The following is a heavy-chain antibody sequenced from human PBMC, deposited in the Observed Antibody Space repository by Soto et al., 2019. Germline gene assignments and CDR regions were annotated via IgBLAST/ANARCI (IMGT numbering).Heavy chain of an antibody. Sequence: GGSLRLSCAASGFTFSSYGMHWVRQAPGKGLEWVAVISYDGSNKYYADSVKGRFTISRDNSKNTLYLQMNSLRAEDTAVYYCAKRYSRWAYYYYMDVWGKGTTVTVSS. CDR3: AKRYSRWAYYYYMDV. D-gene: IGHD2-15*01. CDR2: ISYDGSNK. V-gene: IGHV3-30*18. J-gene: IGHJ6*03. CDR1: GFTFSSYG.